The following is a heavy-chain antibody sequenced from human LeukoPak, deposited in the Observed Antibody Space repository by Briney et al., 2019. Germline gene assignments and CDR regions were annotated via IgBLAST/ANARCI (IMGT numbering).Heavy chain of an antibody. D-gene: IGHD6-19*01. J-gene: IGHJ4*02. CDR1: GFTFSSYA. CDR3: AKMPVSYSSGWSNFDY. V-gene: IGHV3-23*01. CDR2: ISGSGGST. Sequence: PGGSLRLSCAASGFTFSSYAMSWVRQAPGKGLEWVSGISGSGGSTYYADSVKGRFTTSRDNSKNTLYLQMNSLRAEDTAVYYCAKMPVSYSSGWSNFDYWGQGTLVSVSS.